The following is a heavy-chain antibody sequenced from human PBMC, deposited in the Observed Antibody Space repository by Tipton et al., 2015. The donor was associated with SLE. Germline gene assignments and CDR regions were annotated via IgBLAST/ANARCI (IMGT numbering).Heavy chain of an antibody. CDR1: GFTFSSYA. J-gene: IGHJ5*02. Sequence: SLRLSCAASGFTFSSYAMHWVRQAPGKGLEWVAVISYYGSNKYYADSVKGRFTISRDNAKNSLYLQMNSLRVEDTAVYFCARDDYASGITWGQGTLVTVSS. CDR3: ARDDYASGIT. D-gene: IGHD3-10*01. V-gene: IGHV3-30*04. CDR2: ISYYGSNK.